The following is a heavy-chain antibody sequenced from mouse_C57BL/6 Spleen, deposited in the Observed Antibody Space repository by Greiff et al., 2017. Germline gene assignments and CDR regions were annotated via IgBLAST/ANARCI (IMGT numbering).Heavy chain of an antibody. CDR3: ERGLLRGTWFED. D-gene: IGHD2-4*01. V-gene: IGHV1-53*01. J-gene: IGHJ3*01. CDR1: GYTFTSYW. Sequence: QVQLQQPGTELVKPGASVKLSCKASGYTFTSYWMHWVKQRPGQGLEWIGNINPSNGGTNYNETFKSKATLPVDKSSSTAYMQLSSLTSEDSAVYDCERGLLRGTWFEDWGKGTLVTVSA. CDR2: INPSNGGT.